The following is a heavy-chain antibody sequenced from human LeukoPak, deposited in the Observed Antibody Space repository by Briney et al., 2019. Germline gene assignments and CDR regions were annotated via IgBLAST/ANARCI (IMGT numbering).Heavy chain of an antibody. CDR2: ISGSGGST. J-gene: IGHJ5*02. D-gene: IGHD3-22*01. V-gene: IGHV3-23*01. CDR1: GFTFSSYA. CDR3: AKDPVNYYDSSEYNWFDP. Sequence: GSLRLSCAASGFTFSSYAMSWVRQAPGKGLEWVSAISGSGGSTYYADSVKGRFTISRDNSKNTLYLQMNSLRAEDTAVYYCAKDPVNYYDSSEYNWFDPWGQGTLVTVSS.